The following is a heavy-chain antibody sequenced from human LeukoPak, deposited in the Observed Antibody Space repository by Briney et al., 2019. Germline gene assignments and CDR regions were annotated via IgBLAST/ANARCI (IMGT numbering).Heavy chain of an antibody. CDR1: GFTFSSYA. D-gene: IGHD2-21*02. CDR3: AKTRVVTAIESWNYFDY. CDR2: ISGSGGST. J-gene: IGHJ4*02. Sequence: PGGSLRLSCAASGFTFSSYAMSWVPPAPGKGLEWVSAISGSGGSTYYADSVKGRFTISRDNSKNTLYLQMNSLRAEDTPVYYCAKTRVVTAIESWNYFDYWGQGTLVTVSS. V-gene: IGHV3-23*01.